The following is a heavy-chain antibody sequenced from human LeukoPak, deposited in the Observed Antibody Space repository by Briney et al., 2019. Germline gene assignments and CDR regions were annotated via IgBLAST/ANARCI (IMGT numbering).Heavy chain of an antibody. CDR1: GFSLSTSRVG. CDR2: IYWNDDK. CDR3: AHSGTVTTPHDAFDI. D-gene: IGHD4-17*01. J-gene: IGHJ3*02. Sequence: SAPTLVNPTQTLTLTCTFSGFSLSTSRVGVGLIRQPPGKALEWLALIYWNDDKRYSPSLKSRHTITKDTSKNQVVLTMTNMDPVDTATYYCAHSGTVTTPHDAFDIWGQGTMVTVSS. V-gene: IGHV2-5*01.